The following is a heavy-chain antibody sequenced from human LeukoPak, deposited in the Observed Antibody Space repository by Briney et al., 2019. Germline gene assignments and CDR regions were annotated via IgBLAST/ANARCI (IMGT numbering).Heavy chain of an antibody. Sequence: SETLSLTCTVSGGSISSTTYYWGWHRQPPGKGLEWNGCVYYRGNTYYNPSLKGRVTISVVTSQSQFCLRLNSVTAADTFVFSCARLWSGLRPPDYWGQRTM. CDR2: VYYRGNT. J-gene: IGHJ4*02. V-gene: IGHV4-39*01. CDR3: ARLWSGLRPPDY. D-gene: IGHD3-3*01. CDR1: GGSISSTTYY.